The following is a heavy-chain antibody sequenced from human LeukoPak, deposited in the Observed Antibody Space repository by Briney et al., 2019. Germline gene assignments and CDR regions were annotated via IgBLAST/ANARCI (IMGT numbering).Heavy chain of an antibody. D-gene: IGHD6-19*01. CDR1: GGSISSSSYY. J-gene: IGHJ4*02. CDR3: ATRKNSSGWKHHFDY. Sequence: PSETLSLTCTVSGGSISSSSYYWGWIRQPPGKGLEWIGSIYYSGSTYYNPSLKSRVTISVDTSKNQFSLKLSSVTAADTAVYYCATRKNSSGWKHHFDYWGQGTLVTVSS. V-gene: IGHV4-39*01. CDR2: IYYSGST.